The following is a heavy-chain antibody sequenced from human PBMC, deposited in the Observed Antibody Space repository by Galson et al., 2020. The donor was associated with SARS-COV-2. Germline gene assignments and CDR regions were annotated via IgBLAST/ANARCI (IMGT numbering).Heavy chain of an antibody. Sequence: NSGGSLRLSCAASGFTFSSYSMNWVRQAPGKGLEWVSSISSSSSYIYYADSVKGRFTISRDNAKNSLYLQMNSLRAEDTAVYYCARDGYYDSRGYFLDDAFDIWGQGTMVTVSS. CDR1: GFTFSSYS. D-gene: IGHD3-22*01. CDR2: ISSSSSYI. CDR3: ARDGYYDSRGYFLDDAFDI. J-gene: IGHJ3*02. V-gene: IGHV3-21*01.